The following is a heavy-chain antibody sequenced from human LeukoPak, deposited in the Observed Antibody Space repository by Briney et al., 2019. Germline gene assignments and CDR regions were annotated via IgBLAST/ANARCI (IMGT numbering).Heavy chain of an antibody. V-gene: IGHV3-21*01. CDR2: ISSSSSYI. Sequence: GGSLRLSCAASGFTFSSYSMNWVRQAPGKGLEWVSSISSSSSYIYYADSVKGRFTISRDNAKNSLYLQMNSLRAEDTAVYYCARIVRTYYYDSSGYYYDSFDYWGQGTLVTVSS. J-gene: IGHJ4*02. CDR3: ARIVRTYYYDSSGYYYDSFDY. CDR1: GFTFSSYS. D-gene: IGHD3-22*01.